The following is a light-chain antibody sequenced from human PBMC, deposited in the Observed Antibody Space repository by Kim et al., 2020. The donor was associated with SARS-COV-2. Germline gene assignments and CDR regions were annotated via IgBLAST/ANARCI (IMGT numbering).Light chain of an antibody. CDR1: SSNIGNNY. V-gene: IGLV1-51*01. J-gene: IGLJ1*01. CDR3: GTWDNSLSAGYV. CDR2: DNN. Sequence: KLTISSSGSSSNIGNNYVSWYQQLPGTAPKLLIYDNNKRPSGIPDRFSGSKSGTSATLGITGLQTGDEADYYCGTWDNSLSAGYVFGTGTKVTVL.